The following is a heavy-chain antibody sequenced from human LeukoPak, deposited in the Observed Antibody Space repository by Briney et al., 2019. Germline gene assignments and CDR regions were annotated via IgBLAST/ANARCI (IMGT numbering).Heavy chain of an antibody. Sequence: PETLSLTCTVSGASISSSYWSWIRQPPGKGLEWVGSISYSGSTNNSPSLEGRVTMSVDTSKNQFSLQLSSVTAADTAVYFCARQESSYGSGSYFDYWGQGFLVTVSS. V-gene: IGHV4-59*08. D-gene: IGHD3-10*01. CDR1: GASISSSY. CDR3: ARQESSYGSGSYFDY. J-gene: IGHJ4*02. CDR2: ISYSGST.